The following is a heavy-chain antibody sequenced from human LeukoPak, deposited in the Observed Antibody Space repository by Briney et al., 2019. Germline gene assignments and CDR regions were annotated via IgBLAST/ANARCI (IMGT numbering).Heavy chain of an antibody. CDR1: GFTLSSYW. Sequence: PGGSLRLSCAASGFTLSSYWMHWVRQAPGKGLVWVPRISSDGTITNYADSVKGRFTISRDNAKNTLYLQMNSLRVEDTAVYYCARFSPPPTWGQGTLVTVSS. V-gene: IGHV3-74*01. CDR3: ARFSPPPT. J-gene: IGHJ4*02. CDR2: ISSDGTIT.